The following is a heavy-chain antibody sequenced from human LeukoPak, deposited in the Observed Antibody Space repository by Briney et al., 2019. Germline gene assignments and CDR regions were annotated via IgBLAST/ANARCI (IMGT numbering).Heavy chain of an antibody. Sequence: PGGSLRLSCAASGFTFSNAWMSWVRQAPGKGLEWVGRVKSKTDGGTTDYAAPVKGRFTISRDDSKNTLYLQMNSLRAEDTAVYYCARDSTVSSSWFEYYYGMDVWGQGTTVTVSS. CDR3: ARDSTVSSSWFEYYYGMDV. J-gene: IGHJ6*02. CDR1: GFTFSNAW. V-gene: IGHV3-15*05. CDR2: VKSKTDGGTT. D-gene: IGHD6-13*01.